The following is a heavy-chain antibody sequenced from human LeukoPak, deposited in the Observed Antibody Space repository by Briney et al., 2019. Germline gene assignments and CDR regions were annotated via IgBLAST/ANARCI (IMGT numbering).Heavy chain of an antibody. CDR3: AIGFGVKYY. CDR2: IIAIFGTA. Sequence: SVKVPCNASGGTFSSYSISWVRQAPGQGLEWMGGIIAIFGTANYAQKFQGRVTITTDESTSTAYMELSSLRSEDTAVYYCAIGFGVKYYWGQGTLVTVSS. J-gene: IGHJ4*02. CDR1: GGTFSSYS. V-gene: IGHV1-69*05. D-gene: IGHD3-3*01.